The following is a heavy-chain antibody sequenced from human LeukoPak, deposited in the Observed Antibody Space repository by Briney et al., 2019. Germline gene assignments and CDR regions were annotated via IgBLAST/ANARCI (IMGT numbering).Heavy chain of an antibody. Sequence: SETLSLTCTVSGGPISSYYWSWIRQPPGKGLEWIGYIYYSGSTNYNPSLKSRVTISVDTSKNQFSLKLSSVTAADTAVYYCASSTFNYYDSSGPFDYWGQGTLVTVSS. CDR3: ASSTFNYYDSSGPFDY. V-gene: IGHV4-59*01. CDR1: GGPISSYY. D-gene: IGHD3-22*01. CDR2: IYYSGST. J-gene: IGHJ4*02.